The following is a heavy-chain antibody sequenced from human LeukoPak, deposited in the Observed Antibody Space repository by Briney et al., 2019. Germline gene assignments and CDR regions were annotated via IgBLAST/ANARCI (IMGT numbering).Heavy chain of an antibody. CDR3: ARGLWYSGYDYRVAFDY. CDR2: MNPNSGNT. V-gene: IGHV1-8*01. D-gene: IGHD5-12*01. Sequence: AASVKVSCKASGYTFTSYDINWVRQAPGQGLEWMGWMNPNSGNTGYAQKFQGRVTMTRNTSISTAYMELSSLRSEDTAVYYCARGLWYSGYDYRVAFDYWGQGTLVTVSS. J-gene: IGHJ4*02. CDR1: GYTFTSYD.